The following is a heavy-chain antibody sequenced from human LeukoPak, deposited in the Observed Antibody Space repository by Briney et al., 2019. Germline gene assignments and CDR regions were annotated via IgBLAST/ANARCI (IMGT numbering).Heavy chain of an antibody. J-gene: IGHJ4*02. V-gene: IGHV1-69*05. D-gene: IGHD6-13*01. CDR1: GGTFSSYA. CDR3: ARLAAAAPGFDY. CDR2: IIPIFGTA. Sequence: SVKVSCKASGGTFSSYAISWVRQAPGQGLEWMGRIIPIFGTANYAQKFKGRVTITRDESTSTAYMELSSLRSEDTAVYYCARLAAAAPGFDYWGQGTLVTVSS.